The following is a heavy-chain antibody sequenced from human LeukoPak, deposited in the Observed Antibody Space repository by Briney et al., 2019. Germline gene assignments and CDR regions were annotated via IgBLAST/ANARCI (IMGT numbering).Heavy chain of an antibody. CDR1: GFTVSSNY. J-gene: IGHJ5*02. V-gene: IGHV3-53*01. D-gene: IGHD2-15*01. CDR2: IYSGGST. Sequence: PGGSLRLSCAASGFTVSSNYMSWVCQAPGKGLEWVSVIYSGGSTYYADSVKGRFTISRDNSKNTLYLQMNSLRAEDTAVYYCARDLCSGGSCWVDPWGQGTLVTVSS. CDR3: ARDLCSGGSCWVDP.